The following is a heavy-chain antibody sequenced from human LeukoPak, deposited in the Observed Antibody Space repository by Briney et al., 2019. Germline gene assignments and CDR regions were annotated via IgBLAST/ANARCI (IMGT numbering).Heavy chain of an antibody. D-gene: IGHD2-15*01. CDR3: ARRGSSDAFDI. Sequence: GESPKISCKGSGYSFTSYWLGWVRQMPGKGLEWMGIIDPRDSDTRYSPSFQGQVTISADKSITTAYLQWSSLKASDTAMYYCARRGSSDAFDIWGQGTMVTVSS. V-gene: IGHV5-51*01. CDR1: GYSFTSYW. CDR2: IDPRDSDT. J-gene: IGHJ3*02.